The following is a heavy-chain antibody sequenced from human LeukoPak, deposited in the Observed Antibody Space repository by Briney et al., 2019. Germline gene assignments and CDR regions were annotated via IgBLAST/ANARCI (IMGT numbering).Heavy chain of an antibody. Sequence: GGSLRLSCSASGFTFSSYAMHWVRQAPGKGLEYVSAISSNGGSTYYADSVKGRFTISRDNSKNTLYLQMSSLRAEDTAVYYCVWHSYSSGWYGFSVFDYWGQGTLVTVSS. CDR2: ISSNGGST. CDR3: VWHSYSSGWYGFSVFDY. CDR1: GFTFSSYA. V-gene: IGHV3-64D*06. J-gene: IGHJ4*02. D-gene: IGHD6-19*01.